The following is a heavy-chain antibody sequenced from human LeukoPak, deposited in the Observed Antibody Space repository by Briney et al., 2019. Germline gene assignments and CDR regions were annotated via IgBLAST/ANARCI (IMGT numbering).Heavy chain of an antibody. CDR1: GGTFSSYA. D-gene: IGHD5-18*01. Sequence: GSSVKVSCKASGGTFSSYAISWVRQAPGQGLGWMGGIIPIFGTVNYAQKFQGRVTITADESTSTAYMELSSLRSEDTAVYYCARRTAMDSYFDYWGQGTLVTVSS. J-gene: IGHJ4*02. CDR2: IIPIFGTV. CDR3: ARRTAMDSYFDY. V-gene: IGHV1-69*01.